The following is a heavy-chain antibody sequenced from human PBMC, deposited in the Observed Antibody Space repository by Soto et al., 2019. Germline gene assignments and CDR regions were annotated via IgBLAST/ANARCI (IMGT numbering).Heavy chain of an antibody. V-gene: IGHV4-39*01. CDR3: ARPRSGLQEIDI. J-gene: IGHJ3*02. CDR1: GGSISSSNYY. Sequence: SSETPSLTCTVSGGSISSSNYYWGWVPQPPGKGLEWIGSIYYSGSTYYNPSLKSRVAISVDTSKNQFSLKLSSVTAADTAVYYCARPRSGLQEIDIWGQGTMVTVSS. D-gene: IGHD3-10*01. CDR2: IYYSGST.